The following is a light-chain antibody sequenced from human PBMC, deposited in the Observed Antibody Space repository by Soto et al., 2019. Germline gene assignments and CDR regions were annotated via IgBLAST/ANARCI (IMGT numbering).Light chain of an antibody. V-gene: IGKV3-20*01. CDR2: GAS. J-gene: IGKJ1*01. CDR1: QSVSSY. CDR3: QQYSSPPRT. Sequence: EIVLTQSPGSLSLSPGERATLSCRASQSVSSYLAWYQQKPGQAPRLLIYGASSRATGFPDRSSGSGSGTDFSLTISRLEPEDSAVYYCQQYSSPPRTFGQGTKVDIK.